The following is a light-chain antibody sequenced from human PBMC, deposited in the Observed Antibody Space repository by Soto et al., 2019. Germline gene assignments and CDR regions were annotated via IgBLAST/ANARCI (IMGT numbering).Light chain of an antibody. Sequence: QSALTQPASVSGSPGQSITSSCTGTSSDVGVYNYVSWYQQHPGKAPKLMIYEVSNRPSGVSNRFSGSKSGNTASLTISGLQAEDEADYYCSSYTTSSTWVFGGGTKLTVL. CDR3: SSYTTSSTWV. J-gene: IGLJ3*02. V-gene: IGLV2-14*01. CDR1: SSDVGVYNY. CDR2: EVS.